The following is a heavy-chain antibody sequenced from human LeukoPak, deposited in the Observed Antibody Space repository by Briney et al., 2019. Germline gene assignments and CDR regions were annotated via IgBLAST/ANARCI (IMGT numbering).Heavy chain of an antibody. J-gene: IGHJ6*03. CDR3: ARSRLNNYYYYMDV. D-gene: IGHD1/OR15-1a*01. V-gene: IGHV4-39*01. CDR2: INHSGRT. CDR1: SGSISSSNYY. Sequence: SETLSLTCTVSSGSISSSNYYWGWIRQPPGKGLEWIGIINHSGRTYYKPSLKSRITISVDTSNSQFSLKLSSVTAADTAVYYCARSRLNNYYYYMDVWGKGTTVTISS.